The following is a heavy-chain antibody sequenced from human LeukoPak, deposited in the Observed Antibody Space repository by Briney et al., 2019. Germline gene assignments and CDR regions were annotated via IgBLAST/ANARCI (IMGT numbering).Heavy chain of an antibody. CDR2: IYYSGST. Sequence: PSETLSLTCTVPGGSVSSGSYYWSWIRQPPGKGLEWIGYIYYSGSTNYNPSLKSRVTISVDTSKNQFSLKLSSVTAADTAVYYCARGGYAGYFDYWGQGTLVTVSS. D-gene: IGHD6-25*01. V-gene: IGHV4-61*01. J-gene: IGHJ4*02. CDR3: ARGGYAGYFDY. CDR1: GGSVSSGSYY.